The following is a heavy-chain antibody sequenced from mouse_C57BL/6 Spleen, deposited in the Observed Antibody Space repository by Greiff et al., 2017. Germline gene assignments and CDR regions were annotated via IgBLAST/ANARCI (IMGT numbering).Heavy chain of an antibody. CDR1: GYAFSSSW. V-gene: IGHV1-82*01. J-gene: IGHJ3*01. CDR2: IYPGDGDT. D-gene: IGHD1-1*01. Sequence: QVQLQQSGPELVKPGASVKISCKASGYAFSSSWMNWVKQRPGKGLEWIGRIYPGDGDTNYNGKFKGKATLTADKSSSTAYMQLSSLTSEDSAVYFCARYGYGSSKFAYWGQGTLVTVSA. CDR3: ARYGYGSSKFAY.